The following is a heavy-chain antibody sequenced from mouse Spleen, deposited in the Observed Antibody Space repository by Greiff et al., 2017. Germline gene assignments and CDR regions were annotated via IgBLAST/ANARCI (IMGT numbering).Heavy chain of an antibody. J-gene: IGHJ3*01. CDR1: GYTFTSYW. CDR2: IHPNSGST. D-gene: IGHD1-1*01. CDR3: ARYDYYGSSFLVLAY. Sequence: VQLQQPGAELVKPGASVKLSCKASGYTFTSYWMPWVKQRPGQGLEWIGMIHPNSGSTNYNEKFKSKATLTVDKSSSTAYMQLSSLTSEDSAVYYCARYDYYGSSFLVLAYWGQGTLVTVSA. V-gene: IGHV1-64*01.